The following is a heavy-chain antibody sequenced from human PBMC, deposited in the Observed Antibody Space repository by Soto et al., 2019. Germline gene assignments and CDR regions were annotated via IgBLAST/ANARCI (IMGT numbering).Heavy chain of an antibody. CDR2: MDPNSGNT. CDR3: AGGVVVPAGADGYYYGMDV. D-gene: IGHD2-2*01. CDR1: GYTFTSYD. Sequence: GASVKVSCKASGYTFTSYDINWVRQATGQGLEWMGWMDPNSGNTGYAQKFQGRDTMTRNTSISTAYMELCSLRSEDTAVYYCAGGVVVPAGADGYYYGMDVWGQGTTVTVSS. V-gene: IGHV1-8*01. J-gene: IGHJ6*02.